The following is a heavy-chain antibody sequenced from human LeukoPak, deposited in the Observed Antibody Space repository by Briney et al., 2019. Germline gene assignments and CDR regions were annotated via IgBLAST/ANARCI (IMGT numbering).Heavy chain of an antibody. CDR3: AREGWGSVYAFDI. Sequence: PSETLSLTCAVSGYSISSGYYWGWIRQPPGKGLEWIGSIYHSGSTYYNPSLKSRVTISVDTSMNQFSLKLSSVTAADTAVYYCAREGWGSVYAFDIWGQGTMVTVSS. J-gene: IGHJ3*02. V-gene: IGHV4-38-2*02. CDR2: IYHSGST. D-gene: IGHD7-27*01. CDR1: GYSISSGYY.